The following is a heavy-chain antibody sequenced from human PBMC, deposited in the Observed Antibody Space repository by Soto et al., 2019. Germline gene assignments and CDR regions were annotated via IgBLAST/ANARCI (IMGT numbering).Heavy chain of an antibody. D-gene: IGHD3-10*01. J-gene: IGHJ4*02. CDR1: GFTFSSYA. CDR2: ISGSGGST. Sequence: GGSLRLSCAASGFTFSSYAMSWVRQAPGKGLEWVSAISGSGGSTYYADSVKGRFTISRDNSKNTLYLQMNSLRAEDTAVYYCAKGPVLLWFGELLYFDYWGQGPLVTVSS. V-gene: IGHV3-23*01. CDR3: AKGPVLLWFGELLYFDY.